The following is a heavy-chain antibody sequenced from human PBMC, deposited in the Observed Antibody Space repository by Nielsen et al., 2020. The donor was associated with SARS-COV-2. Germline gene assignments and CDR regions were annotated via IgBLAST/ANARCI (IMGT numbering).Heavy chain of an antibody. V-gene: IGHV3-21*04. J-gene: IGHJ4*02. D-gene: IGHD3-3*01. CDR2: ITSGYSYI. CDR1: GFPFSTYN. CDR3: ARGQFDFDY. Sequence: GESLKISCAASGFPFSTYNMNWLRRAPGKGLEWVSAITSGYSYIYYADSVKGRFTISRDNAANTLYLHMNSLRAEDTALYHCARGQFDFDYWGQGTLVTVSS.